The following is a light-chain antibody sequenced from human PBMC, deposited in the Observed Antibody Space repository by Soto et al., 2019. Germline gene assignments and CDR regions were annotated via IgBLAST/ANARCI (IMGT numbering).Light chain of an antibody. Sequence: EIVLTQSPGTLSLSPGERATLSCRASQSVFSTYVAWYQQTPGQAPRLLIYGASTRATGTPDRFSGSGSGTDFTLTISRLEPEDFAVYYCQQYGSSPMYTFGQGTRLEIK. CDR1: QSVFSTY. CDR2: GAS. V-gene: IGKV3-20*01. CDR3: QQYGSSPMYT. J-gene: IGKJ2*01.